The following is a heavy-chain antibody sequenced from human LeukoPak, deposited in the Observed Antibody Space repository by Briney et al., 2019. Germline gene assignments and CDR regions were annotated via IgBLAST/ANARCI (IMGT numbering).Heavy chain of an antibody. J-gene: IGHJ5*02. CDR3: ARGSIAALHWFDP. V-gene: IGHV1-69*04. Sequence: ASVKVSCKASGGTFSSYAISWVRQAPGQGLEWMGRIIPILGIANYAQKFQGRVTITADKSTSTAYMELSSLRSEDTAVYYCARGSIAALHWFDPWGQGTLVTVSP. D-gene: IGHD6-6*01. CDR2: IIPILGIA. CDR1: GGTFSSYA.